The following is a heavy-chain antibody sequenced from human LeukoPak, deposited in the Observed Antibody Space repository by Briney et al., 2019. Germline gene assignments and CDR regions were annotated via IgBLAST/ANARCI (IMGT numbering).Heavy chain of an antibody. D-gene: IGHD3-10*01. J-gene: IGHJ6*02. Sequence: PSETLSLTCTVSGGSISSYYWSWIRQPPGKGLEWIGYIYYSGSTNYNPSLKSRVTISVDTSKNQFSLKLSSVTAADTAVYYCARDGTYYYGSGSYYVRGTDYYYYGMDVWGQGTTVTVSS. V-gene: IGHV4-59*01. CDR1: GGSISSYY. CDR3: ARDGTYYYGSGSYYVRGTDYYYYGMDV. CDR2: IYYSGST.